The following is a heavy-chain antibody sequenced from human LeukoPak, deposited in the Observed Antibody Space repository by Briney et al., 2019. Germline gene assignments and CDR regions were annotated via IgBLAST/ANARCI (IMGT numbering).Heavy chain of an antibody. CDR3: AKHSSAIAVAGTVQY. D-gene: IGHD6-19*01. CDR2: ISNDGTNK. J-gene: IGHJ4*02. V-gene: IGHV3-30*18. Sequence: GGSLRLSCAASGFTFSIYGIHWVRQAPGKGLEWVALISNDGTNKYHADSVKGRFTISRDNSKNTLYLQMNSLRTEDTAVYYCAKHSSAIAVAGTVQYWGQGTLVTVSS. CDR1: GFTFSIYG.